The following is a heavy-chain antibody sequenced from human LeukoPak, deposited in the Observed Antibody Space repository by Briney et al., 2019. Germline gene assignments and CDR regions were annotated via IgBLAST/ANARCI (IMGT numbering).Heavy chain of an antibody. J-gene: IGHJ6*02. CDR1: GFTFSSYS. CDR3: ARDLQGRIYYYYGMDV. V-gene: IGHV3-21*01. CDR2: ISSSSSYI. Sequence: GGSLRLSCAASGFTFSSYSMNWVRQAPGKGLEWVSSISSSSSYIYYADSVKGRFTISRDNAKNSLYLQMNSLRAEDTAVYYCARDLQGRIYYYYGMDVWGQGTTVTVSS. D-gene: IGHD5-24*01.